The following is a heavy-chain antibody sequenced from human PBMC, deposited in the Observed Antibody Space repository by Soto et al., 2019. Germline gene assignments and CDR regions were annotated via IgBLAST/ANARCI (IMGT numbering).Heavy chain of an antibody. V-gene: IGHV1-18*01. CDR2: ISAFNGNT. CDR3: AREDTAVALDY. CDR1: GYTFISYG. Sequence: QVQLVQSGPEVKKPGASVKVSCKASGYTFISYGISWVRQAPGQGLEWMGRISAFNGNTNYAQKVQGRVTMTTDTFTSTAYMELRSLRSYDTAVYFCAREDTAVALDYWGQGTLVSVSS. J-gene: IGHJ4*02. D-gene: IGHD5-18*01.